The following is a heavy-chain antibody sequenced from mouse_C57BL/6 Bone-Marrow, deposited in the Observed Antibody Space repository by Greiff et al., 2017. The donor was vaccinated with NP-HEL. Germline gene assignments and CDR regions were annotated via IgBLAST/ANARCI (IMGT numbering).Heavy chain of an antibody. J-gene: IGHJ3*01. CDR3: TTKPLGAWFAY. Sequence: EVQLQQSGAELVRPGASVKLSCTASGFNIKDDYMHWVKQRPEQGLEWIGWIDPENGDTEYASKFQGKATITADTSSNTAYLQLSSLTSEDTAVYYCTTKPLGAWFAYWGQGTLVTVSA. V-gene: IGHV14-4*01. CDR2: IDPENGDT. CDR1: GFNIKDDY.